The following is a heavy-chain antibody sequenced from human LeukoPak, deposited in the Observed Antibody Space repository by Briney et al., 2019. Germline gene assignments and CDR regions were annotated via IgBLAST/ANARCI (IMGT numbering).Heavy chain of an antibody. CDR2: IYYSGST. CDR3: ARAFGVSINGGWFDP. J-gene: IGHJ5*02. Sequence: SETLSLTCTVSGGSISSYYWSWIRQPPGKGLEWIGYIYYSGSTNYNPSLKSRVTISVDTSKNQFSLRLSSVTAADTAMYYCARAFGVSINGGWFDPWGQGTLVTVSS. CDR1: GGSISSYY. D-gene: IGHD3-3*01. V-gene: IGHV4-59*08.